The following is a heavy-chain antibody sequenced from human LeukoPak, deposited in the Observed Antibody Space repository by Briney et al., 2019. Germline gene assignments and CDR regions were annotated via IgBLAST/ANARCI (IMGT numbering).Heavy chain of an antibody. D-gene: IGHD6-19*01. CDR1: GFTFSSYE. V-gene: IGHV3-48*03. Sequence: GGSLRLSCAASGFTFSSYEMNWVRQAPGKGLEWVSYISSSGSTIYYADSVKGRFTISRDNAKNSLYLQMNSLRAEDTAVYYCARVISVSSGWLPFDYWGQGTLVTVSS. CDR3: ARVISVSSGWLPFDY. J-gene: IGHJ4*02. CDR2: ISSSGSTI.